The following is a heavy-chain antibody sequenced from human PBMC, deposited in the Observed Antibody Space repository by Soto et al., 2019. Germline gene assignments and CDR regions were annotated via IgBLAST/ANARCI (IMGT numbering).Heavy chain of an antibody. J-gene: IGHJ6*02. D-gene: IGHD3-10*01. CDR1: GDSISSSKW. CDR2: ISNIGFT. CDR3: TTQGFGGLHGLVDV. V-gene: IGHV4-4*02. Sequence: SETLSLTCAVSGDSISSSKWWTWVRQSPGKGLEWIGYISNIGFTRYNPSLKSRVSISVDTSKNQFSLKLTSVTAADTAVYYCTTQGFGGLHGLVDVWGQGTTVTVSS.